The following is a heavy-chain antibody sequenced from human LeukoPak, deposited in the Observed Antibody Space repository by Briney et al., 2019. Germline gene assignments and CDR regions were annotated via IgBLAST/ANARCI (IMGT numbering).Heavy chain of an antibody. J-gene: IGHJ4*02. V-gene: IGHV3-23*01. CDR2: ISGSGGST. CDR1: GFTFSSYA. Sequence: GGSLRLSCAASGFTFSSYAMSWVRQAPGKGLEWVSAISGSGGSTYYADSVKGRFIISRDNSKNTLYLQMNSLRAEDTAVYYRAKAPRGYDSSGSHFDYWGQGTLVTVSS. CDR3: AKAPRGYDSSGSHFDY. D-gene: IGHD3-22*01.